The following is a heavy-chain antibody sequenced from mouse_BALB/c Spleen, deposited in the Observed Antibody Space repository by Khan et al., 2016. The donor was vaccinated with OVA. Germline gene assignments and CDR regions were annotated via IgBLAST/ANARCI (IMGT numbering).Heavy chain of an antibody. CDR3: ARDRMDY. CDR2: INPTFGYT. J-gene: IGHJ2*01. V-gene: IGHV1-7*01. Sequence: VQLKQSGAELAKPGASVKMSCKASGYTFTSYWMHWIKQRPGQGLEWIGYINPTFGYTDYNQKFKDKATLTADKSSSTAYMQLSSLTSDDSAVYYCARDRMDYWGQGTALTVSS. CDR1: GYTFTSYW.